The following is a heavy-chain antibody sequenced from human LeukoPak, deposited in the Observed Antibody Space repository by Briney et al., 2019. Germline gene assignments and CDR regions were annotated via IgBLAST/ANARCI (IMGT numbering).Heavy chain of an antibody. CDR2: TYYRSKWYN. CDR3: VRKQHLASLGAFDY. Sequence: SQTLSLTCAISGDSVSTNSASWNWNTQSPSLGLEWLGRTYYRSKWYNDYELCVQSRIIINSDTSKNQLSLQLIAVTPDDSAAYYCVRKQHLASLGAFDYWGQGTLVSVSS. D-gene: IGHD1/OR15-1a*01. CDR1: GDSVSTNSAS. J-gene: IGHJ4*02. V-gene: IGHV6-1*01.